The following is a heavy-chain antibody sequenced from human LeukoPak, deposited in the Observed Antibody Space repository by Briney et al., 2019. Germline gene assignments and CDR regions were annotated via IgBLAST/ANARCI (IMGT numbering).Heavy chain of an antibody. D-gene: IGHD3-3*01. J-gene: IGHJ4*02. Sequence: GSLRLSCAASGFTFSSYAMSWVRQAPGKGLEWVSAISGSGGSTYYADSVKGRFTISRDNSKNTLYLQRNSLRAEDTAVYYCATDVLRFLEWLSLFNYFDYWGQGTLVTVSS. CDR3: ATDVLRFLEWLSLFNYFDY. CDR2: ISGSGGST. V-gene: IGHV3-23*01. CDR1: GFTFSSYA.